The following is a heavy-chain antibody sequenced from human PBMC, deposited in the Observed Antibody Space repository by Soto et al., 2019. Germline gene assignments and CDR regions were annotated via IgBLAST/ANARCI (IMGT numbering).Heavy chain of an antibody. CDR1: GASIGSGGW. CDR2: IFHDGNT. V-gene: IGHV4-4*02. CDR3: ARHEGWTGPDQ. Sequence: SETLSLTCAVSGASIGSGGWWSWVRQPPGKGLEWIAEIFHDGNTNYSPSLKSRVTISVDKSQNQFSLDVYSVTAADTAVYYCARHEGWTGPDQWGQGTLVTVS. J-gene: IGHJ5*02. D-gene: IGHD2-8*02.